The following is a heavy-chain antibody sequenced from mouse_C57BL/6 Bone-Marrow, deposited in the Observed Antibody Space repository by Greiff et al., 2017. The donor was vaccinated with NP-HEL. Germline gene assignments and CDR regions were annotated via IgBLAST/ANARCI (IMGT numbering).Heavy chain of an antibody. D-gene: IGHD2-4*01. V-gene: IGHV5-16*02. CDR1: GFTFSDYY. Sequence: EVKLVESEGGLVQPGSSMKLSCTASGFTFSDYYMAWVRQVPEKGLEWVANINYDGSSTYYLDSLKSRFIISRDNAKNILYLQMSSLKSEDTAMYYCARPLMITTLMDYWGQGTSVTVSS. CDR2: INYDGSST. J-gene: IGHJ4*01. CDR3: ARPLMITTLMDY.